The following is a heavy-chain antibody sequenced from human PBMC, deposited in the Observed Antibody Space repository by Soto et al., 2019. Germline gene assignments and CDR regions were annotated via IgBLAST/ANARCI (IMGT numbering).Heavy chain of an antibody. CDR1: GYTFTGFA. CDR3: AKGEWSYCRGGSCYYFDC. J-gene: IGHJ4*02. V-gene: IGHV1-3*01. Sequence: QVKLVQSGSELKKPGASVKVSCKASGYTFTGFAMHWVRQAPGQRLEWLGWINAGNGNTKYSQKFQGRFTITRGTYASTAYMELSSLRSEDTAVYYCAKGEWSYCRGGSCYYFDCGGRGTVVTVSS. CDR2: INAGNGNT. D-gene: IGHD2-15*01.